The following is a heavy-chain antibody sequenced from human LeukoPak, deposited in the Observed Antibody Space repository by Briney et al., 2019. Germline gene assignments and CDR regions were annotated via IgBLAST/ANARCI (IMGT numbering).Heavy chain of an antibody. Sequence: SETLSLTCSVSGGSISTGAYYWRWIRQPPGKGLEWIGYIYHSGSTYYNPSLKSRVTISVDTSKNQFSLKLSSVTAADTAVYYCAGYCSSTSCSTFDYWGQGTLVTVSS. CDR3: AGYCSSTSCSTFDY. D-gene: IGHD2-2*01. CDR2: IYHSGST. CDR1: GGSISTGAYY. J-gene: IGHJ4*02. V-gene: IGHV4-30-2*02.